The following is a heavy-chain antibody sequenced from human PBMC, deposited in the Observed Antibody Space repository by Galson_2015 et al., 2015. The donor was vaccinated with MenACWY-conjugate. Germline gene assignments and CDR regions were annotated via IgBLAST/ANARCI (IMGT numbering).Heavy chain of an antibody. V-gene: IGHV6-1*01. J-gene: IGHJ6*03. CDR2: TYYKSKWYS. CDR3: ARGCWSTSPGYYYYYMDV. D-gene: IGHD3-3*01. Sequence: AISGDSVSSNSAGWNWVRQSPASGLEWLGRTYYKSKWYSDYAVSVKSRITINLDTSKNQFSLHLNSVTPEDTAVYYCARGCWSTSPGYYYYYMDVWGKGTTVTVSS. CDR1: GDSVSSNSAG.